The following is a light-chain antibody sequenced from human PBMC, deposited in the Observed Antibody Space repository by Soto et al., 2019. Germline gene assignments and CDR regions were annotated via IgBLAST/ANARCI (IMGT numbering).Light chain of an antibody. CDR3: QQYNNWLRT. V-gene: IGKV3-15*01. Sequence: EVVMTQSPATLSVSPGERATLSCRASQSVNSNLAWYQQKPGQAPRLLIHGASTRATGIPARFSGSGFGTEFILTISRLQSEDFAIYYCQQYNNWLRTFGEGAKVEIK. J-gene: IGKJ1*01. CDR2: GAS. CDR1: QSVNSN.